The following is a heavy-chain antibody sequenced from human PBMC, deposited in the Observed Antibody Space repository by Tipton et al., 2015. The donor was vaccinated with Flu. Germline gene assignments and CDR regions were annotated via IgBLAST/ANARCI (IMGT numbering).Heavy chain of an antibody. CDR3: ARERRGSWPFYDAFDF. J-gene: IGHJ3*01. Sequence: GLVKPSETLSLSCSVSSGSISSYYWSWIRQPAGKGLEWIGRVYIGGRTNYNPSLKSRVTMSVDLFKNQISLRLSSVTAADTAVYYCARERRGSWPFYDAFDFWGQGTMVTVSS. CDR1: SGSISSYY. V-gene: IGHV4-4*07. CDR2: VYIGGRT. D-gene: IGHD2-15*01.